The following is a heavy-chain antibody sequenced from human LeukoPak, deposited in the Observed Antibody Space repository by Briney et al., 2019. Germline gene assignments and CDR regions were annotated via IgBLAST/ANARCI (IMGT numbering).Heavy chain of an antibody. V-gene: IGHV3-66*01. Sequence: GGSLRLSCAASGFTVSAKYISWVRQGPGKGLDWISSIYSDGGTNYADSVKGGFAICRYNSKNTLYLQMNSVRPEDTGVYYCARDGGFGGPGGDNWFDSWGQGALVTVPS. D-gene: IGHD3-16*01. CDR2: IYSDGGT. CDR3: ARDGGFGGPGGDNWFDS. J-gene: IGHJ5*01. CDR1: GFTVSAKY.